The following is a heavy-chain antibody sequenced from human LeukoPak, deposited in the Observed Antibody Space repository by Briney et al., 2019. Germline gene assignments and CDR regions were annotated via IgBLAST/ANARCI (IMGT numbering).Heavy chain of an antibody. D-gene: IGHD3-3*01. CDR3: AREGSDFWSGYPKGYFDY. CDR1: GFTFSSYS. J-gene: IGHJ4*02. Sequence: GGSLRLSCAVSGFTFSSYSMNWVRRAPGKGLEWVSYIGSSVSTRYYADSVKGRFTISRDNGKHSLYLQMNSLRAEDTAVYYCAREGSDFWSGYPKGYFDYWGQGTLVTVSS. V-gene: IGHV3-48*01. CDR2: IGSSVSTR.